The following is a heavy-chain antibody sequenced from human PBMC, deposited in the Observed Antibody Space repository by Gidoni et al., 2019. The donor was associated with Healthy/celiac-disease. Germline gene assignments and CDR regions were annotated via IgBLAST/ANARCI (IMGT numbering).Heavy chain of an antibody. CDR1: GFTFSNAW. V-gene: IGHV3-15*07. CDR3: TTRSQLPPEGDYGWEDWYFDL. CDR2: IKSKTDGGTT. D-gene: IGHD4-17*01. Sequence: EVQLVESGGGLVKPGGSLRLSCAASGFTFSNAWMNWVRQAPGKGLEWVGRIKSKTDGGTTDYAAPVKGRFTISRDDSKNTLYLQMNSLKTEDTAVYYCTTRSQLPPEGDYGWEDWYFDLWGRGTLVTVSS. J-gene: IGHJ2*01.